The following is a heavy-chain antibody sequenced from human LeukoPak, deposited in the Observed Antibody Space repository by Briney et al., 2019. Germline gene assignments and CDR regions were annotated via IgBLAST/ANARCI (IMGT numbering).Heavy chain of an antibody. CDR3: ARWGGDIVVVVAANNWFDP. CDR1: GYTFTSYG. J-gene: IGHJ5*02. V-gene: IGHV1-18*01. CDR2: LGAYNGNT. Sequence: ASVKVSCKASGYTFTSYGISWVRQAPGQGLEWMGWLGAYNGNTNYAQKLQGRVTMTTDTSTSTAYMELRSLRSDDTAVYYCARWGGDIVVVVAANNWFDPWGQGTLVTVSS. D-gene: IGHD2-15*01.